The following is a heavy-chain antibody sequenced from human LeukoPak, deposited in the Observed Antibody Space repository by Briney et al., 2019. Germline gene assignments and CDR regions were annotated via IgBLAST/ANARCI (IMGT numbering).Heavy chain of an antibody. J-gene: IGHJ4*02. CDR1: GASIRSSF. CDR3: ARVPIRYNWNYYMMGFDY. Sequence: SETLSLTCTVSGASIRSSFWNRIRQPPGKGLEWIGYIYYSGSTNYNPSLKSRVTISVDTSKNQFSLKLSSVTAADTAVYYCARVPIRYNWNYYMMGFDYWGQGTLVTVSS. D-gene: IGHD1-7*01. V-gene: IGHV4-59*01. CDR2: IYYSGST.